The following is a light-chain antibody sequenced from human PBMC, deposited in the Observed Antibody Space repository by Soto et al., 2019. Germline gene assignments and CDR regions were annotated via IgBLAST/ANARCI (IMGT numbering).Light chain of an antibody. Sequence: QSVLTQPPSVSGAPGQRVTISCTGSSSNIVAGFDVHWYQQLPGTAPKLLIYGNINRPSGVPDRFSGSKSGTSASLAITGLQAEDEADYYCQSYDSSLSGSVFGGGTKLTVL. CDR1: SSNIVAGFD. CDR2: GNI. J-gene: IGLJ3*02. CDR3: QSYDSSLSGSV. V-gene: IGLV1-40*01.